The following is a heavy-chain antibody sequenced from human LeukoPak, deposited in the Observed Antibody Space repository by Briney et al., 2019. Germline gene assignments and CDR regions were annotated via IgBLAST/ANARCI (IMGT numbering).Heavy chain of an antibody. Sequence: SETLSLTCTVSGGSLSSGSYYWSWIRQPPGKGLEWIGYIYYSGSTNYNPSLRSRVTISVDTSKNQFSLKLSSVTAADTAVYYCAKCRAAAGTGYGFDPWGQGTLVTVSS. D-gene: IGHD6-13*01. J-gene: IGHJ5*02. CDR2: IYYSGST. V-gene: IGHV4-61*01. CDR3: AKCRAAAGTGYGFDP. CDR1: GGSLSSGSYY.